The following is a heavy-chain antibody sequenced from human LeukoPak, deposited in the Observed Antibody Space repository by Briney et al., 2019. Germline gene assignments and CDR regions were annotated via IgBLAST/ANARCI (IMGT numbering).Heavy chain of an antibody. J-gene: IGHJ3*02. Sequence: PGGSLRLSCAASGFTFSSYAMSWVRQAPGKGLEWVSAISGSGGSTYYADSVKGRFTISRDNSKNTLYLQMNSLRAEDTAVYYCANNPHSPFAFDIWGQGTMVTVSS. CDR1: GFTFSSYA. V-gene: IGHV3-23*01. CDR2: ISGSGGST. D-gene: IGHD5-18*01. CDR3: ANNPHSPFAFDI.